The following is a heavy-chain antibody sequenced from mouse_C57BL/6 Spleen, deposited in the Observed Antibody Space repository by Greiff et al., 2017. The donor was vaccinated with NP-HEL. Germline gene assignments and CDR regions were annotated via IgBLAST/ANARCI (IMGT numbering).Heavy chain of an antibody. CDR2: IYPGDGDT. CDR3: ARGTGSFDY. D-gene: IGHD4-1*01. CDR1: GYAFSSSW. Sequence: VQLQQSGPELVKPGASVKISCKASGYAFSSSWMNWVKQRPGKGLEWIGRIYPGDGDTNYNGKFKGKATLTADKSSSTAYMQLSSLTSEDSAVYFCARGTGSFDYWGQGTTLTVSS. J-gene: IGHJ2*01. V-gene: IGHV1-82*01.